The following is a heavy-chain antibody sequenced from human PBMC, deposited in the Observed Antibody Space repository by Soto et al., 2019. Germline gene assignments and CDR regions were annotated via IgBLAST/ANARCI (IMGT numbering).Heavy chain of an antibody. D-gene: IGHD3-10*01. V-gene: IGHV5-51*01. CDR1: GYTFTNYW. CDR3: SKSQTMGGGFNWHDP. Sequence: PGESLKISCKASGYTFTNYWIGWVRQMPGKGLEWMGIIYPGDFDTRYSPSFQGQVTISVDKSISTAYLSWNTLKASDTAVYFCSKSQTMGGGFNWHDPWGQGTLVTVSS. J-gene: IGHJ5*02. CDR2: IYPGDFDT.